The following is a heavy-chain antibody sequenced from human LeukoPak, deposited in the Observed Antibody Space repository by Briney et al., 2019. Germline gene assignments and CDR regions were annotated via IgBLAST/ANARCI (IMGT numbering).Heavy chain of an antibody. V-gene: IGHV4-34*01. Sequence: PSETLSLTCAVYGGSFSGYYWSWIRQPPGKGLEWIGEINHSGSTNYNPSLKSRVTMSVDTSKNQFSLKLSSVTAADTAVYYCARGVGMGYCSSTSCYTGLDYWGQGTLVTVSS. D-gene: IGHD2-2*02. J-gene: IGHJ4*02. CDR2: INHSGST. CDR3: ARGVGMGYCSSTSCYTGLDY. CDR1: GGSFSGYY.